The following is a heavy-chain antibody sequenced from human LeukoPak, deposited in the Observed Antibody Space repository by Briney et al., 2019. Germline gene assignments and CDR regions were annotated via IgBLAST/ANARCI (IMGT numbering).Heavy chain of an antibody. J-gene: IGHJ3*02. CDR1: GFTFRKYW. CDR2: IKQDESEK. CDR3: GRDKEEMVRAPYAFGI. Sequence: GGSLRLSCTASGFTFRKYWMTWVRQAPGKGLEWVANIKQDESEKYYVDSVKGRFTISRDNAKNSLYLQMNSLRAEDTAVYYCGRDKEEMVRAPYAFGIWGQGTMVTVSS. V-gene: IGHV3-7*01. D-gene: IGHD3-10*01.